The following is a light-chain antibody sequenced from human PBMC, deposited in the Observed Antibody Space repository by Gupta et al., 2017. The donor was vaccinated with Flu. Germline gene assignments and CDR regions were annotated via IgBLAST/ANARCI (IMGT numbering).Light chain of an antibody. CDR3: QHRNNWPGYT. CDR2: DTS. Sequence: IFLTQSPASLSSSPGDRATLSCRASQSVGKYLAWYQQKPGQAPRLLMYDTSKRATGIPDRFTGSGSGTDFNLSISSREPEDFAGYYCQHRNNWPGYTFGRGTKLEVK. J-gene: IGKJ2*01. V-gene: IGKV3-11*01. CDR1: QSVGKY.